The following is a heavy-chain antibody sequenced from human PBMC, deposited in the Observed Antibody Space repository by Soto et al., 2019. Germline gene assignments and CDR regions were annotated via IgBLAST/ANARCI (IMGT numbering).Heavy chain of an antibody. Sequence: KPSETLSLTCTVSGGSISSGGYCWNWIRQHPGKGLEWIGYIYYSGGSHYNPSLKSRVTISVDRSKNQLSLKLSSVTAADTAVYYCARDKITGLFDYWGQGTLVTVSS. J-gene: IGHJ4*02. CDR1: GGSISSGGYC. CDR3: ARDKITGLFDY. D-gene: IGHD2-8*02. V-gene: IGHV4-31*03. CDR2: IYYSGGS.